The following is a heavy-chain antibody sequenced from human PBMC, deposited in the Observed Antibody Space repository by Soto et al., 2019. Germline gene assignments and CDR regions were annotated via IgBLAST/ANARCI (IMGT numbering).Heavy chain of an antibody. CDR1: GFTFSSYA. CDR2: ISGSGGST. V-gene: IGHV3-23*01. Sequence: EVQLLESGGGLVQPGGSLRLSCAASGFTFSSYAMSWVRQAPGKGLEWVSAISGSGGSTYYADSVKGRFTISRDNSKNTLYLQMNSLRAEDTAVYYCASAEDTAMAPEIEYYYPYYGMDVWGQGTTVTVSS. D-gene: IGHD5-18*01. J-gene: IGHJ6*02. CDR3: ASAEDTAMAPEIEYYYPYYGMDV.